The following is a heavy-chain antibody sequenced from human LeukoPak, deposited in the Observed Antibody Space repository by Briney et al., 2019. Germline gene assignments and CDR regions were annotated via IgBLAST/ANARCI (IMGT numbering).Heavy chain of an antibody. V-gene: IGHV3-48*03. Sequence: QPGGSLRLSCAASGFTFSSYEMNWVRQAPGKGLEWLSYISSSGSTMYYADSVKGRFTISRDNAKSSLYLQMNSLRAEDTAVYYCASPGEGCCNGGSCYYFDYWGQGTLVTVSS. CDR1: GFTFSSYE. D-gene: IGHD2-15*01. J-gene: IGHJ4*02. CDR3: ASPGEGCCNGGSCYYFDY. CDR2: ISSSGSTM.